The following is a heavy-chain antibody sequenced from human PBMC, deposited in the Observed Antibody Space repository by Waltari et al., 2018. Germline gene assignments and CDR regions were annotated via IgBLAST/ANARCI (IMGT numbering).Heavy chain of an antibody. CDR3: ARVRSMVVTQDAFDV. CDR1: GFTFYNFA. J-gene: IGHJ3*01. V-gene: IGHV3-33*01. D-gene: IGHD2-21*02. CDR2: IWDDGSHK. Sequence: QLQLVQSGGGVVQPGTSLRLSCAASGFTFYNFAMHWVRQAPGKGLEGGAVIWDDGSHKYYADSVKGRFTISRDNSKNTLFLQMNSLRAEDTAIYYCARVRSMVVTQDAFDVWGQGTEVSVSS.